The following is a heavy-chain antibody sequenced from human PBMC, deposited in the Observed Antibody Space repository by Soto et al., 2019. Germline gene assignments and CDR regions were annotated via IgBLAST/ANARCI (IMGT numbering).Heavy chain of an antibody. CDR1: GFTFSSYS. Sequence: GWSLRLSCAASGFTFSSYSMNWVRHAPGKGLEWVSSISSNSSYIYYADSVKGRFTISRDNARSSLYLQMNSLRAEDMAVYYCPPGRGFLEWFPHYCGQGTMVTV. CDR2: ISSNSSYI. J-gene: IGHJ4*02. V-gene: IGHV3-21*01. D-gene: IGHD3-3*01. CDR3: PPGRGFLEWFPHY.